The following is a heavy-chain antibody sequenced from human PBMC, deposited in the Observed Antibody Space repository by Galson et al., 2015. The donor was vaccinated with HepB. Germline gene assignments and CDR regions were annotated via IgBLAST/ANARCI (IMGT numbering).Heavy chain of an antibody. Sequence: QSGAEVTKPGESLKISCKGSGYSFTSYWIGWVRQMPGKGLEWMGRIDPSDSYTNYSPSFQGHVTISADKSISTAYLRWSSLKASDTAMYYCASPSDDYPTVYYYYGMDVWGQGTTVTVSS. J-gene: IGHJ6*02. CDR1: GYSFTSYW. V-gene: IGHV5-10-1*01. CDR3: ASPSDDYPTVYYYYGMDV. D-gene: IGHD3-16*01. CDR2: IDPSDSYT.